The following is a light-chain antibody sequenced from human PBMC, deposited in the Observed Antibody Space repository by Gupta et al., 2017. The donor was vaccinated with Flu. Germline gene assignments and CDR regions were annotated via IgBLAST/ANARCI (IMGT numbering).Light chain of an antibody. Sequence: PASVSGSPGQSITISCTGTSSDVGRSDSVSWYQQYPGKAPKLLIYDVSNRPSGVSSRFSGSKSGNTASLTISGLQAEDETDYYCSSYTSISTFYVFGTGTKVTVL. CDR1: SSDVGRSDS. J-gene: IGLJ1*01. CDR2: DVS. CDR3: SSYTSISTFYV. V-gene: IGLV2-14*01.